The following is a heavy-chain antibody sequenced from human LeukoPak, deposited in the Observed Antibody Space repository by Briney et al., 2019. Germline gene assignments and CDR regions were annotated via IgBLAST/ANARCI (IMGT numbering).Heavy chain of an antibody. V-gene: IGHV3-11*01. CDR2: ISSSGSTI. CDR3: AREVTSIAARPFDY. CDR1: GFPFSDYY. Sequence: GGSLRLSCAASGFPFSDYYVSWVRQAPGKGLEWVSYISSSGSTIYYADSVKGRFTISRDNAKNSLYLQMNSLRAEDTAVYYCAREVTSIAARPFDYWGQGTLVTVSS. D-gene: IGHD6-6*01. J-gene: IGHJ4*02.